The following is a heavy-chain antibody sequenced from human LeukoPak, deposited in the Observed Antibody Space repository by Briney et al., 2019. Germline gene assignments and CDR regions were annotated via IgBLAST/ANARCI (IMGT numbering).Heavy chain of an antibody. J-gene: IGHJ4*02. CDR2: IIPIFVSA. CDR1: GGTFSSYA. CDR3: ARSGVATIFGLRDY. Sequence: ASVKVSCKASGGTFSSYAISWVRQAPGQGLEWMGGIIPIFVSANSPHQFQRRVTITPDESTSTASMELSSLTSEDTAVYYCARSGVATIFGLRDYWGQGTLVTVSS. D-gene: IGHD5-24*01. V-gene: IGHV1-69*13.